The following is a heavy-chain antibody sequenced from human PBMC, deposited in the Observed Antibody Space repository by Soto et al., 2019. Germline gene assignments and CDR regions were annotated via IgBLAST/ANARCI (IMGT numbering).Heavy chain of an antibody. V-gene: IGHV3-23*01. D-gene: IGHD6-13*01. CDR2: ITQSGGNI. CDR1: GFTFRDYT. Sequence: PGGSLRLSCAASGFTFRDYTLSWVRQAPGKGLEWVSGITQSGGNIYYADSVKGRFTISRDDSKNTLFLQMNSLRVEDTAVYYCAKGQQMIAYWGQGTLVTVSS. CDR3: AKGQQMIAY. J-gene: IGHJ4*02.